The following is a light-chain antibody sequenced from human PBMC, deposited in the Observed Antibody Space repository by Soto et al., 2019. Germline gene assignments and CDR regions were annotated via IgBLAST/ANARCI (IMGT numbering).Light chain of an antibody. V-gene: IGKV1-39*01. Sequence: DIQMTQSPSSLSAAVGDRVTITCRASQSISSYLNWYQQKPGQAPQLLIYAASNFQSGVPSRFSGSRSGTDFTLTISSLQPEDFRTYYCQQSYSSPITFGLGTRLEI. CDR3: QQSYSSPIT. J-gene: IGKJ5*01. CDR1: QSISSY. CDR2: AAS.